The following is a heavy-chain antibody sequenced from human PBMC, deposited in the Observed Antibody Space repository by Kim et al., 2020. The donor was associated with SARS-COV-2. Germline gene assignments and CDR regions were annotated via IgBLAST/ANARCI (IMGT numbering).Heavy chain of an antibody. Sequence: VKGRFTISRDKSKNTLYLQMNSLRAEDTAVYYCAKDTYYDSSGYLFGMDVWGQGTTVTGSS. J-gene: IGHJ6*02. V-gene: IGHV3-23*01. CDR3: AKDTYYDSSGYLFGMDV. D-gene: IGHD3-22*01.